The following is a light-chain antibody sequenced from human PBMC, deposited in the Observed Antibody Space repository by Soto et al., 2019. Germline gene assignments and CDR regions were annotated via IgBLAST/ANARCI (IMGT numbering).Light chain of an antibody. J-gene: IGLJ2*01. CDR1: SSDVRGYDY. CDR2: NVR. Sequence: QSVLTQPASVSGSPGQSITISCTGTSSDVRGYDYVSWYQQHPGKAPKLMIYNVRNRPSGVSNRFSGSKAGNTASLTISGLQAEDEAAYYCSSYTSSSTVVFGGGTKLTVL. CDR3: SSYTSSSTVV. V-gene: IGLV2-14*01.